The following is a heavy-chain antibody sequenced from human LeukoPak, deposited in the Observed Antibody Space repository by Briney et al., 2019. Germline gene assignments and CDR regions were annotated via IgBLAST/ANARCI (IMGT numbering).Heavy chain of an antibody. J-gene: IGHJ6*03. CDR2: IYTSGGT. CDR1: GGSVSSYY. Sequence: SETLSLTCTDSGGSVSSYYWTWIRQPPGKRLEWIGYIYTSGGTNYNPSLSSRVTISVDTSKNQFSLILSSMTAADTAVYYCARRHHYYYYMDVWGKGTTVTVSS. CDR3: ARRHHYYYYMDV. V-gene: IGHV4-4*09.